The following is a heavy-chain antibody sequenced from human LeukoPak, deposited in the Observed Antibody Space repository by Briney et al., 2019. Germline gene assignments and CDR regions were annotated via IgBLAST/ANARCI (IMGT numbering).Heavy chain of an antibody. V-gene: IGHV3-7*01. CDR2: IKQDGSEK. CDR3: ARDLEI. Sequence: GGSLRLSCVASGFTFSGYWMTWVRQPPGKGLEWVAIIKQDGSEKYYVNSVKGRFTISRDNAKNSLYLQLNILRAEDTAVYYCARDLEIWGQGTMVTVSS. CDR1: GFTFSGYW. J-gene: IGHJ3*02.